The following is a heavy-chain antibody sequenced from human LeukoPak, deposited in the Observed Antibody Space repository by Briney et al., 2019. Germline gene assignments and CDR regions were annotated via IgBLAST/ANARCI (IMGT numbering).Heavy chain of an antibody. D-gene: IGHD1-1*01. Sequence: KPGESLKISCEGSGYRFASYWIAWVRQMPGKGLEWMGIIYPGDSDTRYSPSFQGQVTIAADKSISTAYLQWSSLKASDTAMYYCARRSFNWNDGNDAFDIWGQGTMVTVSS. CDR2: IYPGDSDT. V-gene: IGHV5-51*01. CDR3: ARRSFNWNDGNDAFDI. J-gene: IGHJ3*02. CDR1: GYRFASYW.